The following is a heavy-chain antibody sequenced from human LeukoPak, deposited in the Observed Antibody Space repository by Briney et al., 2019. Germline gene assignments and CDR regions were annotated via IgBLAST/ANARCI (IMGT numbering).Heavy chain of an antibody. CDR3: ARRASGSGGTQAGMDV. V-gene: IGHV4-39*01. CDR1: GGSIISAVHY. Sequence: SETLSLTCSVSGGSIISAVHYWDWIRQPPGKGLEWIGSILYTGSSWVKPSLHSRASISVDTSRNQFSLRLYSVSATDTALYYCARRASGSGGTQAGMDVWGQGTPVIVSS. J-gene: IGHJ6*02. CDR2: ILYTGSS. D-gene: IGHD2-15*01.